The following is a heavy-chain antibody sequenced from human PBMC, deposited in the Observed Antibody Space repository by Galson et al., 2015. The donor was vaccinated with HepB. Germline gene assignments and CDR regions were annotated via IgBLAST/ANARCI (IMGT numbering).Heavy chain of an antibody. J-gene: IGHJ6*02. CDR3: AYGSDV. Sequence: SGYTFTTNSAVWNWIRQSPSRGLEWLGRTYFRSKWRIDYAMSVKSRITISADTSDNQFSLLLRSVTPEDTAVYYCAYGSDVWGPGTTVIVSS. V-gene: IGHV6-1*01. CDR1: GYTFTTNSAV. CDR2: TYFRSKWRI.